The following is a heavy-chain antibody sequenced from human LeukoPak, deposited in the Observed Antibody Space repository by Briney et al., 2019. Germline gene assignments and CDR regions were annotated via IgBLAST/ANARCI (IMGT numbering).Heavy chain of an antibody. J-gene: IGHJ4*02. Sequence: PSGTLSLTCGVSGGSFTNTNYWTWVRQPPGKGLEWIGEVNLQGSTNYNPSLMGRVAISVDKSENHISLQLTSVTAADTAVYYCAREGGPYRPLDYSGQGTLVTVSS. V-gene: IGHV4-4*02. CDR3: AREGGPYRPLDY. CDR2: VNLQGST. CDR1: GGSFTNTNY.